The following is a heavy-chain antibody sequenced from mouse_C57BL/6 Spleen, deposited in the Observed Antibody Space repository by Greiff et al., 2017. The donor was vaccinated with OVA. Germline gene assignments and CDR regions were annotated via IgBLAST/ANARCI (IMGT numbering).Heavy chain of an antibody. D-gene: IGHD1-1*01. Sequence: QVQLQQPGAELVKPGASVKLSCKASGYTFTSYWMHWVKQRPGQGLEWIGTIHPNSGSTNYNEKFKSKATLTVDKSSITAYMQLSSLTSEDSAVYYCARDYGSSYGYWGQGTTLTVSS. V-gene: IGHV1-64*01. CDR2: IHPNSGST. CDR3: ARDYGSSYGY. J-gene: IGHJ2*01. CDR1: GYTFTSYW.